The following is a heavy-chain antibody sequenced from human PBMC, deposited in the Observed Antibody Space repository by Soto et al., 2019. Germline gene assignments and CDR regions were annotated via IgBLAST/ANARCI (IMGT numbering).Heavy chain of an antibody. CDR2: IYYSGTT. V-gene: IGHV4-59*12. D-gene: IGHD1-26*01. CDR1: GSPISSYY. J-gene: IGHJ4*02. Sequence: PSETLSLTCNVSGSPISSYYWSWFRQPPGQGLEWIGYIYYSGTTYYNPSLRSRVTTSVDTSKNQFSLKLSSVTAADTAVYYCAREGWDLNTGFDCWGQGTLVTVSS. CDR3: AREGWDLNTGFDC.